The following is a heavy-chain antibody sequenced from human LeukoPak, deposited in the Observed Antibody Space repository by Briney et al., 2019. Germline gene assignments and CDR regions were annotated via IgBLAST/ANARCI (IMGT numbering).Heavy chain of an antibody. CDR2: IYYSGST. D-gene: IGHD6-19*01. J-gene: IGHJ6*02. CDR3: ARDGSSDWDYGMDV. CDR1: GSSIRSYY. V-gene: IGHV4-59*12. Sequence: SETLSLTCTVSGSSIRSYYWSWIRQPPGKGLEWIGYIYYSGSTNYNPSLKSRVTISVDTSKNQFSVKLSSVTAADTAVYYCARDGSSDWDYGMDVWGQGTTVTVSS.